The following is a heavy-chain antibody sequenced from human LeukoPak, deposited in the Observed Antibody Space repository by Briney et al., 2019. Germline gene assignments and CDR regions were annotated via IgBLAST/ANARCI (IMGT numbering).Heavy chain of an antibody. Sequence: GGSLRLSCAASGFTFSSYEMNWVRQAPGKGLEWVSTISSAGGSTYYADSVKGRFTISRDNSKNTLYLQMDSLRADDTAVYYCAKVVIAAGCDYWGQGTLVTVSS. CDR3: AKVVIAAGCDY. V-gene: IGHV3-23*01. CDR1: GFTFSSYE. D-gene: IGHD6-13*01. J-gene: IGHJ4*02. CDR2: ISSAGGST.